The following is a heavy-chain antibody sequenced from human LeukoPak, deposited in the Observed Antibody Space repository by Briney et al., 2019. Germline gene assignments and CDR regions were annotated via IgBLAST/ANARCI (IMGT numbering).Heavy chain of an antibody. V-gene: IGHV3-21*01. CDR1: GFSFSAYS. Sequence: GGSLRLSCAASGFSFSAYSMNWVRQAPGKGLEWVSSIDYSSKYIYTAYSLKGRFTTSRDNAKNSLDLQMNSLKAEDTAVYYCATPAAGPGAEYSQYWGQGTLVIVSS. D-gene: IGHD6-13*01. J-gene: IGHJ1*01. CDR2: IDYSSKYI. CDR3: ATPAAGPGAEYSQY.